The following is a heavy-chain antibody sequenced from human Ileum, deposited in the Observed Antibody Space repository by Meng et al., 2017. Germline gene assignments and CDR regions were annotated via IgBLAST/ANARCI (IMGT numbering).Heavy chain of an antibody. CDR2: LNSDGRDT. CDR3: VGGQWRDDKNVLAY. J-gene: IGHJ4*02. CDR1: GFTFRTAW. Sequence: GSLRLSCEASGFTFRTAWMHWVRQAPGKGLVWVSRLNSDGRDTTYADSVKGRFTISRDNAKNTVYLQMNSLTAEDAALYYCVGGQWRDDKNVLAYWGQGSRVTVSS. V-gene: IGHV3-74*01. D-gene: IGHD6-19*01.